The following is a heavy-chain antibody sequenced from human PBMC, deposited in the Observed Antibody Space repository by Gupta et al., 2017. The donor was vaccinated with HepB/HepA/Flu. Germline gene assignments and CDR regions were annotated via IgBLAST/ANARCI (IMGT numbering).Heavy chain of an antibody. CDR3: TRGVAGGRWFDP. D-gene: IGHD1-26*01. CDR1: GGTLSSFA. CDR2: IIPLFGTS. V-gene: IGHV1-69*06. Sequence: LVQSGAEVKKPGSAVRVSCKTSGGTLSSFAFNWVRQAPGQGLEWMGGIIPLFGTSKHAQSFQDRLTITADRSTNTVYMELRSLRSEDTAVYYCTRGVAGGRWFDPWGQGTLVTVS. J-gene: IGHJ5*02.